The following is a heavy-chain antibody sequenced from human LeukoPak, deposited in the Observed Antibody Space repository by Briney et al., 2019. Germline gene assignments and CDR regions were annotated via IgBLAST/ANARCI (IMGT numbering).Heavy chain of an antibody. D-gene: IGHD1-14*01. Sequence: GGSLRLSCAASGFTFSSYTMNWVRQSPGKGLDWVSSISSSSSYIYYADSVKGRFTISRDNAKNSLYLQLNSLRAEDTAVYYCAREVLKDSLDYWGRGTLITVSS. V-gene: IGHV3-21*01. CDR1: GFTFSSYT. J-gene: IGHJ4*02. CDR3: AREVLKDSLDY. CDR2: ISSSSSYI.